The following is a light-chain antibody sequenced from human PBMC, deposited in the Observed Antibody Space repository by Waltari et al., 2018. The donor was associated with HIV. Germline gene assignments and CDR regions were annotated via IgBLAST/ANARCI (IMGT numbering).Light chain of an antibody. CDR3: CSFGGSNTKV. Sequence: QSALTQPASVSGSPGQSITISCTGTSSAVGRYNYVSWYQQHPGKAPKLIIYEVRNRPAGVSNRFSASKSGNMATLTISGLQPDDEADYHCCSFGGSNTKVFGTGTKVTVL. J-gene: IGLJ1*01. CDR2: EVR. V-gene: IGLV2-14*01. CDR1: SSAVGRYNY.